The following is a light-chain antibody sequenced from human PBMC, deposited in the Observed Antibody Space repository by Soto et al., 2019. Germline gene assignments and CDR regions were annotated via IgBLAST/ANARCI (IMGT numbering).Light chain of an antibody. CDR3: QQYYHWPRT. V-gene: IGKV3-15*01. CDR1: QSISNS. Sequence: EIVLTQSPATLSLSPGERTTLSCRASQSISNSLAWFQHKPGQAPRLLIYAASTKATGVPARYTGSGSRTDFNLTITSLQSEDFAVYYCQQYYHWPRTFGQGTKVDIK. J-gene: IGKJ1*01. CDR2: AAS.